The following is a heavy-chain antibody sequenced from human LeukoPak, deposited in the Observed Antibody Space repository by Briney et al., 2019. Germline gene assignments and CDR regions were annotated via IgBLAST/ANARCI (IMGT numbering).Heavy chain of an antibody. D-gene: IGHD2-2*02. Sequence: PSQTLSLTCTVSGGSISSGSYYWSWIRQPAGKGLEWIGRIYTSGSTNYNPSLKSRVTMSVDTSKNQFSLKLSSVTAADTAVYYCARGYCSSTSCYTGLAFDIWGQGTMVTVSS. CDR1: GGSISSGSYY. CDR3: ARGYCSSTSCYTGLAFDI. J-gene: IGHJ3*02. V-gene: IGHV4-61*02. CDR2: IYTSGST.